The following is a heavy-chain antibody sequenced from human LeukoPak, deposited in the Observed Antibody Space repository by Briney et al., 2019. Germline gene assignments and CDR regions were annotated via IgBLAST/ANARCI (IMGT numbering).Heavy chain of an antibody. V-gene: IGHV1-2*02. CDR1: GYTFTGYY. D-gene: IGHD2-15*01. CDR3: ARDFGYSDVDGFDI. J-gene: IGHJ3*02. CDR2: INHNSGGT. Sequence: EASLKVSCKASGYTFTGYYMHWVRQAPGQGPQWVGSINHNSGGTYYVHTFHGRFTMTRDTAMNTPYLQLSRLRADDTAVYYCARDFGYSDVDGFDIRGQGTMVTVSS.